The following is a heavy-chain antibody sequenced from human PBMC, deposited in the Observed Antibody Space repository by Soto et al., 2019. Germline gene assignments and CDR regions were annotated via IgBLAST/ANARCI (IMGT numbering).Heavy chain of an antibody. J-gene: IGHJ4*02. CDR2: VYYSGNT. Sequence: QVQLQESGPGLVKPSETLSLTCTVSGGSISTYSWSWIRQPPRKGLECIGYVYYSGNTTYNPSLTSRVTISVDTSRNQFSLKLSSVTAADTAVYYCARGSSDSGDFDYWGQGTLVTVSS. CDR1: GGSISTYS. D-gene: IGHD2-21*01. V-gene: IGHV4-59*01. CDR3: ARGSSDSGDFDY.